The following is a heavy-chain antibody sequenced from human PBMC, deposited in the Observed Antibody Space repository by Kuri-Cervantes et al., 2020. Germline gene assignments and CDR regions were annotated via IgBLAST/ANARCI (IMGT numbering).Heavy chain of an antibody. CDR1: GFTFSSYA. Sequence: GESLKISCAASGFTFSSYAMHWVRQAPGKGLEWVAVISYDGSNKYYADSVKGRFTISRDNSKNTLYLQMNSLRAEDTAVYYCAKGGRDSSGYYKYYFDYWGQGTLVTVSS. D-gene: IGHD3-22*01. V-gene: IGHV3-30-3*01. J-gene: IGHJ4*02. CDR2: ISYDGSNK. CDR3: AKGGRDSSGYYKYYFDY.